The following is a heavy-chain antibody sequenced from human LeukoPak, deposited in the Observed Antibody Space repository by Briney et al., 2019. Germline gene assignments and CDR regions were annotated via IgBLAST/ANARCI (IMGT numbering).Heavy chain of an antibody. Sequence: GGSLRLSCAASGFTVSSNYMSWVRQAPGKGLEWVSVIYSGGSTYYADSVKGRFTISRDNSKNTLYLQMNSLRAEDTAVYYCARGSALRYSGSWYEDYWGQGTLVTVSS. J-gene: IGHJ4*02. CDR3: ARGSALRYSGSWYEDY. CDR1: GFTVSSNY. CDR2: IYSGGST. D-gene: IGHD6-13*01. V-gene: IGHV3-53*01.